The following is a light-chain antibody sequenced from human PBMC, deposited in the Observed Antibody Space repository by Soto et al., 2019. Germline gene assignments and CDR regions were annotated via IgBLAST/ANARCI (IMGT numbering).Light chain of an antibody. Sequence: DIVMTQSPDSLAVSLGERATINCKSSQSVLYSPNNKNYVAWYQQKPGQPPKLLVYWASTRESGVPDRFSGSGSGTDFTLTISSRQAEDVAVYYCQQYHSAPQTFGQGTRVEIK. J-gene: IGKJ1*01. CDR2: WAS. V-gene: IGKV4-1*01. CDR3: QQYHSAPQT. CDR1: QSVLYSPNNKNY.